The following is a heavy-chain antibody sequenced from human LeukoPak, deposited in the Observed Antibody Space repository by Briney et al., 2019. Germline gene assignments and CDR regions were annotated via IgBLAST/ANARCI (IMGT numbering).Heavy chain of an antibody. CDR2: IYYSGST. CDR1: GGSISSSSYY. V-gene: IGHV4-39*07. J-gene: IGHJ4*02. CDR3: ARDELPTTVNDY. Sequence: SETLSLTCTVSGGSISSSSYYWGWIRQPPGKGLEWIGSIYYSGSTYYNPSLKSRVTISVDTSKNQFSLKLSSVTAADTAVYYCARDELPTTVNDYWGQGTLVTVSS. D-gene: IGHD4-17*01.